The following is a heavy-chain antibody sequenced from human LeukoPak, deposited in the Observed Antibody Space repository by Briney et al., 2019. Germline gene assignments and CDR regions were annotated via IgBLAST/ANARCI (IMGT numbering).Heavy chain of an antibody. J-gene: IGHJ6*02. CDR1: GGSISSYY. CDR2: IYYSGST. CDR3: ARDRPYSNSDLNYYYYGMDV. D-gene: IGHD4-11*01. Sequence: SETLSLTCTVSGGSISSYYWSWIRQHPGKGLEWIGYIYYSGSTYYNPSLKSRVTISVDTSKNQFSLKLSSVTAADTAVYYCARDRPYSNSDLNYYYYGMDVWGQGTTVTVSS. V-gene: IGHV4-59*06.